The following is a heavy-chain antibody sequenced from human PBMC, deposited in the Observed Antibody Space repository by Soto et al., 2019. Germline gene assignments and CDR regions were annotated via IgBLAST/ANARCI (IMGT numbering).Heavy chain of an antibody. V-gene: IGHV4-39*01. J-gene: IGHJ4*02. CDR1: GVSISSSSNH. CDR3: ATHPPYGPLDH. CDR2: IYYSENT. Sequence: SETLSLTCTVAGVSISSSSNHWGWIRQPPGKGLEWIGNIYYSENTYYNPSLKSRVTISVDTSKNQFSLRLTSVTAADMAVYYCATHPPYGPLDHWGQGTLVTVSS. D-gene: IGHD4-17*01.